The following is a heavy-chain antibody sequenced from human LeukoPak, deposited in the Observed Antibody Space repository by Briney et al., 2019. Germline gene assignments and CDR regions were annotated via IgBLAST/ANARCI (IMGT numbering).Heavy chain of an antibody. J-gene: IGHJ6*02. D-gene: IGHD1-26*01. Sequence: HPGGSLRLSCAASGFSFSSYVTHWVRQAPGKGLEYVSAISSNGGETYYADSVKGRFTISRDNSKNALYLQMGSLRVEDMAVYYCARGRSPRGYYYGMDVWGQGTTVTVS. CDR1: GFSFSSYV. V-gene: IGHV3-64*02. CDR3: ARGRSPRGYYYGMDV. CDR2: ISSNGGET.